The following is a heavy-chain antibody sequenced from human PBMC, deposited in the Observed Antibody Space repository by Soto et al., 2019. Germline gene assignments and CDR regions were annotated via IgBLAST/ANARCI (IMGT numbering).Heavy chain of an antibody. D-gene: IGHD6-13*01. CDR1: GYTFTSYA. CDR2: INAGNGNT. Sequence: QVQLVQSGAEVKKPGASVKVSCKASGYTFTSYAIHWVRQAPGQRLEWMGWINAGNGNTKYSQKFQGRVTLTRDTSASTDYMELSSLRYEDKAVYYCAREQGIAAALTDPCVQGSLITVSS. CDR3: AREQGIAAALTDP. J-gene: IGHJ5*02. V-gene: IGHV1-3*01.